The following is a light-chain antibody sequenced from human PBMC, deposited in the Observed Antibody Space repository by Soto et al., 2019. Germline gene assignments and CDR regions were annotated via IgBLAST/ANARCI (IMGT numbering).Light chain of an antibody. Sequence: SLSASVGDRVTIACRASQFIDSYLNWYQQKPGKAPKLLIYAASSLQSGVSSRFSGSGSGTDFTLTINSLQPEDFATYYCQQSYSTTRTFGQGTKVDIK. CDR3: QQSYSTTRT. CDR2: AAS. CDR1: QFIDSY. J-gene: IGKJ1*01. V-gene: IGKV1-39*01.